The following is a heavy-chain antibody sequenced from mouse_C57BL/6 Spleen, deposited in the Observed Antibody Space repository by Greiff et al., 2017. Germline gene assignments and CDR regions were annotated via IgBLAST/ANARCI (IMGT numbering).Heavy chain of an antibody. D-gene: IGHD1-1*01. CDR3: ARSTTVVAHWYFDV. Sequence: QVQLKESGAELVKPGASVKISCKASGYAFSSYWMNWVKQRPGKGLEWIGQIYPGDGDTNYNGKFKGKATLTADKSSSTAYMQLSSLTSEDSAVYFCARSTTVVAHWYFDVWGTGTTVTVSS. J-gene: IGHJ1*03. CDR1: GYAFSSYW. V-gene: IGHV1-80*01. CDR2: IYPGDGDT.